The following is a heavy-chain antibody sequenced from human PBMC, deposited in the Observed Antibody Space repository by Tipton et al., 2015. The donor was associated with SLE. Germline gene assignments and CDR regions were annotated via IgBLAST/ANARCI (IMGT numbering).Heavy chain of an antibody. CDR2: IYSDGST. D-gene: IGHD6-19*01. J-gene: IGHJ1*01. V-gene: IGHV3-66*02. Sequence: SLRLSCAASGFTCSNYMSWVRQAPGKGLEWVSVIYSDGSTYYADSVKGRFTISRDNSKNTVYLQMNSLRAEDTAVYYCARDGIAVPGTFQHWGQGTLVTVSS. CDR1: GFTCSNY. CDR3: ARDGIAVPGTFQH.